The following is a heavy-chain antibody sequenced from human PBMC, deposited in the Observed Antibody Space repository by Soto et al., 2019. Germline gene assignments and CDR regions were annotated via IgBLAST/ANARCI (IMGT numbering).Heavy chain of an antibody. CDR1: GFTFRDYY. Sequence: QVQLVESGGGLVKPGGSLRLSCAASGFTFRDYYMSWIRQAPGKGLEWVSYISTSGNTIYYADSVKGRFTLSRDNGKNSLYLQMNRLRVEDTAVYYCARENVAARTDYWGQGALVTVSS. CDR2: ISTSGNTI. J-gene: IGHJ4*02. V-gene: IGHV3-11*01. CDR3: ARENVAARTDY. D-gene: IGHD6-6*01.